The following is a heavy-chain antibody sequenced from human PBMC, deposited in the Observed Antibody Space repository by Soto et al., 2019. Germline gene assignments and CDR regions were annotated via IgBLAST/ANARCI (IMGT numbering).Heavy chain of an antibody. CDR1: GYSFTSYW. V-gene: IGHV5-51*01. CDR2: IYPGDSDT. D-gene: IGHD1-7*01. CDR3: ARHDSFGYNWNYVLGY. J-gene: IGHJ4*02. Sequence: GESLKISGEGSGYSFTSYWIGWVRQMPGKGLEWMGIIYPGDSDTRYSPSFQGQVTISADKSISTAYLQWSSLKASDTAMYYCARHDSFGYNWNYVLGYWGQGTLVTVSS.